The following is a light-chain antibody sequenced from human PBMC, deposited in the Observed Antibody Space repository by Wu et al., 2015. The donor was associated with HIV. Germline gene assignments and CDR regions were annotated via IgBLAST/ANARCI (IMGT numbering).Light chain of an antibody. Sequence: DIQMTQSPSSLSASVGDRVIITCRASQGISNSLAWYQQRLGKAPKLLLYAASRLESGVPSRFSGSGSGTDFTLTISRLEPEDFAVYYCQQYGSSFTFGPGTKVDIK. CDR3: QQYGSSFT. V-gene: IGKV1-NL1*01. CDR2: AAS. CDR1: QGISNS. J-gene: IGKJ3*01.